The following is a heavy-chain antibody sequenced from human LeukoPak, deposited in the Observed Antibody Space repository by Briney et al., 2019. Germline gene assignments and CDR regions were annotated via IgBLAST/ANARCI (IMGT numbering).Heavy chain of an antibody. D-gene: IGHD3-10*01. Sequence: ASAGTFSSYAMHWVRQAPGKELEWVAVISYDGSNKYYADSVKGRFTISRDNSKNTLYLQMNSLRAEDTAVYYCARVPDGSGSYRFDYWGQGTLVTVSS. CDR1: AGTFSSYA. V-gene: IGHV3-30*04. CDR2: ISYDGSNK. CDR3: ARVPDGSGSYRFDY. J-gene: IGHJ4*02.